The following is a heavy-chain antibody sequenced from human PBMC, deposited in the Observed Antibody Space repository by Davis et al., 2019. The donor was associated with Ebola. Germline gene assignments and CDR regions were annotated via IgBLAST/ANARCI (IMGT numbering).Heavy chain of an antibody. CDR2: VGNSVDRI. CDR3: VPGTWI. V-gene: IGHV3-48*03. CDR1: ECIFSDYE. J-gene: IGHJ4*02. Sequence: GESLKISCEASECIFSDYEMNWVRQTPGKGLEWVAYVGNSVDRIHYAASVKGRFTASRDNARHSLFLQMNNLKLEDTGVYYCVPGTWIRGQGMRVTVSA. D-gene: IGHD5-18*01.